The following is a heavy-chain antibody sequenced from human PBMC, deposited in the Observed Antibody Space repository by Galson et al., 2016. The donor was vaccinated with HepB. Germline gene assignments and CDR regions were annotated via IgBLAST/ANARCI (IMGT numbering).Heavy chain of an antibody. V-gene: IGHV3-30-3*01. Sequence: SLRLSCAASGFSFSYYAIHWVRQPPGKGLEWVAMVSKDGSNKDYADSVKGRCIISRDNFKNTLYLQMNSLREEDKAVYYCARSSLNWNYFDYWGQGTLVTVSS. J-gene: IGHJ4*02. CDR1: GFSFSYYA. CDR2: VSKDGSNK. D-gene: IGHD1-1*01. CDR3: ARSSLNWNYFDY.